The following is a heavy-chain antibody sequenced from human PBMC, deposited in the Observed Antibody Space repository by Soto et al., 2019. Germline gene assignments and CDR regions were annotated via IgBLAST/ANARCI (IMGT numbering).Heavy chain of an antibody. CDR3: AKDWPLNPYRSSGYVDYGMDV. J-gene: IGHJ6*02. V-gene: IGHV3-23*01. CDR1: GFTFSSYA. D-gene: IGHD6-13*01. Sequence: EVQLLESGGGLVQPGGSLRLSCAASGFTFSSYAMSWVRQAPGKGLEWVSAISGSGGSTYYAGSVKGRFTISRDNSKNTLYLQINSLRAEDTAVYYCAKDWPLNPYRSSGYVDYGMDVWGQGTTVTVSS. CDR2: ISGSGGST.